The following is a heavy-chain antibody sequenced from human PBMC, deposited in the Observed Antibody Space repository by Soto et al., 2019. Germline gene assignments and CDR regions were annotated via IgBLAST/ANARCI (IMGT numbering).Heavy chain of an antibody. V-gene: IGHV3-74*01. CDR1: GFTFSSYW. CDR2: INSDGSST. J-gene: IGHJ3*02. CDR3: ARVHRYCSGGSCRRGVFSAFDI. Sequence: GGSLRLSCAASGFTFSSYWMHWVRQAPGKGLVWVSRINSDGSSTSYADSVKGRFTISRDNAKNTLYLQMNSLRAEDTAVYYCARVHRYCSGGSCRRGVFSAFDIWGQGTMVTVSS. D-gene: IGHD2-15*01.